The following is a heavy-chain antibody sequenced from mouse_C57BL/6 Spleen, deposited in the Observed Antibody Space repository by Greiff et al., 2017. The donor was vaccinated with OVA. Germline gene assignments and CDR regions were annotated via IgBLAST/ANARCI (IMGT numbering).Heavy chain of an antibody. D-gene: IGHD2-4*01. V-gene: IGHV1-26*01. J-gene: IGHJ3*01. CDR2: INPNNGGT. CDR1: GYTFTDYY. CDR3: ARGGLGLRPFAY. Sequence: EVQLQQSGPELVKPGASVKISCKASGYTFTDYYMNWVKQSHGKSLEWIGDINPNNGGTSYNQKFKGKATLTVDKSSSTAYMELRSLTSEDSAVYYCARGGLGLRPFAYWGQGTLVTVSA.